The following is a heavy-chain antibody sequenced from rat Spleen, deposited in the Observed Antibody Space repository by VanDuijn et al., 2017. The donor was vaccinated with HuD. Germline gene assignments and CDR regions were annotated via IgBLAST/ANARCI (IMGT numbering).Heavy chain of an antibody. J-gene: IGHJ3*01. CDR1: GFNFNDYW. CDR3: ARARVGGFAY. CDR2: INWDSGTI. V-gene: IGHV4-2*01. D-gene: IGHD1-1*01. Sequence: EVKLVESGGGLVQPGRSLKLSCAASGFNFNDYWMGWVRQAPGKGLQWIGEINWDSGTINYIPSLKEKFTIPRDNAKNTLYLQMSKLGSEDTAIYYCARARVGGFAYWGQGTLVTVSS.